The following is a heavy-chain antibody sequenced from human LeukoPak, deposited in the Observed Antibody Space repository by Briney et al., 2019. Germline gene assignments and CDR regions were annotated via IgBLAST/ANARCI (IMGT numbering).Heavy chain of an antibody. J-gene: IGHJ4*02. CDR1: GFTFSSFG. CDR2: IQTDGSDK. D-gene: IGHD2-15*01. V-gene: IGHV3-30*02. CDR3: ARAPYTYCSGGRCYFDY. Sequence: GGSLRLSCAGSGFTFSSFGMHWVRQAPGKGLEWVIFIQTDGSDKYYADSVKGRFTISRDNSKNTLYLQMNSLRAEDTAVYYCARAPYTYCSGGRCYFDYWGQGTLVTVPS.